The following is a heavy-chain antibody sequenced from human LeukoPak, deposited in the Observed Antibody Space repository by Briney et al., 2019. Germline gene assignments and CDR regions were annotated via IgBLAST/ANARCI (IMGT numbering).Heavy chain of an antibody. J-gene: IGHJ4*02. V-gene: IGHV4-59*01. Sequence: SETLSLTCTVPGNSISSFFWSWIRQPPGKGLEWIGSMHYSGDSKYNPSLRSRVSLSIDTSKQQFSLRLSSVTAADTAVYYCARDLELERNRWNYFESWGQGALVTVSS. CDR3: ARDLELERNRWNYFES. CDR1: GNSISSFF. CDR2: MHYSGDS. D-gene: IGHD1-1*01.